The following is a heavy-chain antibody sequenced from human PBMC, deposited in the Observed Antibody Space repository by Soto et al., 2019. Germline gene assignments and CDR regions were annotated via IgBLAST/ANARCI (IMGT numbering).Heavy chain of an antibody. Sequence: QVQLVQSGAEVKQPGASVRVSCKASGSTHTIYFIHWLRQAPGQGLEWMGWINSVSGGTNYAHKFQGRVTMTSDTSTTTAFMELSGLRSDDTAVYYCARGGSYYAHWGQGTLVTVSS. CDR3: ARGGSYYAH. CDR2: INSVSGGT. CDR1: GSTHTIYF. D-gene: IGHD2-15*01. J-gene: IGHJ4*02. V-gene: IGHV1-2*02.